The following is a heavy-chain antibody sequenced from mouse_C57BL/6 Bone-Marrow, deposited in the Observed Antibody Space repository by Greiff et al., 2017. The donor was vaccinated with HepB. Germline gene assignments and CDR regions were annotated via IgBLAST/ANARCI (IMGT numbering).Heavy chain of an antibody. D-gene: IGHD1-1*01. CDR2: ISDGGSYT. Sequence: EVQVVESGGGLVKPGGSLKLSCAASGFTFSSYAMSWVRQTPEKRLEWVATISDGGSYTYYPDNVKGRFTISRDNAKNNLYLQMSHLKSEDTAMYYCARSGPNYDGSSPCAYWGQGTLVTVSA. J-gene: IGHJ3*01. V-gene: IGHV5-4*01. CDR1: GFTFSSYA. CDR3: ARSGPNYDGSSPCAY.